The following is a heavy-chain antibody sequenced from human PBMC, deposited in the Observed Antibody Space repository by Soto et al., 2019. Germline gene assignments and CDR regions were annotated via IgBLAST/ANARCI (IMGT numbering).Heavy chain of an antibody. CDR2: IYYSGST. V-gene: IGHV4-30-4*01. Sequence: LSXTFTFSCCSISSADYYWSWIRQPPGKGLEWIGYIYYSGSTYYNPSLKSRVTISVDTSKNQFSLKLSSVTAADTAVYYCARLTTVVTPVGAFDIWGQGTMVTV. D-gene: IGHD4-17*01. CDR3: ARLTTVVTPVGAFDI. J-gene: IGHJ3*02. CDR1: CCSISSADYY.